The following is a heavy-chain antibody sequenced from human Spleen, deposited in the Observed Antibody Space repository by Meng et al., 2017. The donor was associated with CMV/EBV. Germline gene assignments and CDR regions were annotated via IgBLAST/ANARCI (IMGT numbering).Heavy chain of an antibody. CDR2: LDPNSGGT. V-gene: IGHV1-2*02. D-gene: IGHD6-6*01. CDR3: ARDRVAARPGGWFDH. Sequence: SGYPFSGHYIHWVRQAPGQGLEWMGWLDPNSGGTNYAQTFQGRVTLTRETSITAAYMALSRLKSDDTAVYYCARDRVAARPGGWFDHWGQGTLVTVSS. CDR1: GYPFSGHY. J-gene: IGHJ5*02.